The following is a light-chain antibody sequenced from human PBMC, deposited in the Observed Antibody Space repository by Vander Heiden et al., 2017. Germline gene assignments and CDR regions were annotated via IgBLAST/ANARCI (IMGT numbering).Light chain of an antibody. CDR3: QQSYSTPQT. CDR2: AAS. CDR1: QSISSY. V-gene: IGKV1-39*01. J-gene: IGKJ1*01. Sequence: DIQMTQSPSSLSASVGDRVTITCRASQSISSYLQWYQQKPGKAPKLLIYAASRLKSGVPSRFSGSGSGTDFTLTISSLQPEDFATYYCQQSYSTPQTFGQGTKVEIK.